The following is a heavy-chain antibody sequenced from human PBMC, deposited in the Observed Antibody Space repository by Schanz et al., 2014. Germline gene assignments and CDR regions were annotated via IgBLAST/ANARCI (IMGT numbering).Heavy chain of an antibody. V-gene: IGHV3-23*01. J-gene: IGHJ6*02. CDR3: ARRITGTHHNPYYHGMDV. CDR1: GFTFSSYA. Sequence: EVQLLESGGGLVQPGGSLRLSCAASGFTFSSYAMSWVRQAPGKGLEWVSAISGSGETTYYADSVKGRFTISRANSKNALYLQMNSLRAEDTAVYYCARRITGTHHNPYYHGMDVGGQGTTVTVSS. CDR2: ISGSGETT. D-gene: IGHD1-20*01.